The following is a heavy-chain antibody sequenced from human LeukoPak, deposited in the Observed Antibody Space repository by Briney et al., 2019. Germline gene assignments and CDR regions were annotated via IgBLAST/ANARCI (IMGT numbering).Heavy chain of an antibody. CDR3: ARDGSGNNWFDP. D-gene: IGHD3-10*01. CDR2: INHSGST. CDR1: GGSFSGYY. Sequence: SETLSLTCAVYGGSFSGYYWSWIRQPPGKGLEWIGEINHSGSTNYNPSLKSRVTISVDTSKNQFSLKLSSVTAADTAVYYCARDGSGNNWFDPWGQGTLVTVSS. J-gene: IGHJ5*02. V-gene: IGHV4-34*01.